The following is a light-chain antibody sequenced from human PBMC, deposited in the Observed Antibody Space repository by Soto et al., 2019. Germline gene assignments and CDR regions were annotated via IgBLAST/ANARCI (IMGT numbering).Light chain of an antibody. CDR3: SSYTSSSTPRYV. J-gene: IGLJ1*01. V-gene: IGLV2-14*01. Sequence: LTQPASVSGSPGQSITISCTGTSSDVGGYNYVSWYQQHPGKAPKLMIYDVSNRPSGVSNRFSGSKSGNTASLTISGLQAEDEADYYCSSYTSSSTPRYVFGTGTKVTVL. CDR2: DVS. CDR1: SSDVGGYNY.